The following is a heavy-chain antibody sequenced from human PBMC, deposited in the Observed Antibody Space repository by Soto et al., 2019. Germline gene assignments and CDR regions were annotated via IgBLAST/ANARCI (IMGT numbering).Heavy chain of an antibody. CDR3: ARHSSSSGTPGWGFDP. CDR2: IYYSGST. D-gene: IGHD6-6*01. J-gene: IGHJ5*02. Sequence: PSETLSLTCTVSGGSISSGCYYWSWIRQHPGKGLEWIGYIYYSGSTYYNPSLKSRVTISVDTSKNQFSLKLSSVTAADTAVYYCARHSSSSGTPGWGFDPWGQGTLVTVSS. CDR1: GGSISSGCYY. V-gene: IGHV4-31*03.